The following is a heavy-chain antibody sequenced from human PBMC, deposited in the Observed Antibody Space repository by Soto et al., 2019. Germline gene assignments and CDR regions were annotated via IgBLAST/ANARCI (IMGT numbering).Heavy chain of an antibody. CDR2: IYYSGST. CDR1: GGSISSGGYY. CDR3: ARGEIFGVVTIDAFDI. J-gene: IGHJ3*02. V-gene: IGHV4-31*03. D-gene: IGHD3-3*01. Sequence: QVQLQESGPGLVKPSQTLSLTCTVSGGSISSGGYYWSWIRQHPGKGLEWIGYIYYSGSTYYNPSLKSRVTISVDTSKNQFSLKLSSVTAADTAVYYCARGEIFGVVTIDAFDIWGQGTMVTVSS.